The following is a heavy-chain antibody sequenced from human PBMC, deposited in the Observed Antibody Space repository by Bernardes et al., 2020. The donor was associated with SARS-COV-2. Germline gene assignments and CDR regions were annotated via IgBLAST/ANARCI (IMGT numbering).Heavy chain of an antibody. J-gene: IGHJ6*03. V-gene: IGHV4-59*01. CDR1: GGSISSYY. CDR2: IYYSGST. Sequence: SETLSLTCTVSGGSISSYYWSWIRQPPGKGLEWIGYIYYSGSTNYNPSLKSRVTISVDTSKNQFSLKLSSVTAADTAVYYCARGSAFWSGYYTSLTSYYYYYMDVWGKGTTVTVSS. CDR3: ARGSAFWSGYYTSLTSYYYYYMDV. D-gene: IGHD3-3*01.